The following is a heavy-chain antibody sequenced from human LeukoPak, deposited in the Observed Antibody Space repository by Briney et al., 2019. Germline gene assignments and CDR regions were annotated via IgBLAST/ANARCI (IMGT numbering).Heavy chain of an antibody. CDR1: GHTFTGYY. Sequence: ASVKVSCKASGHTFTGYYMHWVRLAPGQGLEWMGWINPNSGGTNYAQKFQGRVTMTRDTSISTAYMELSSLRSEDTAVYYCARGARFGDYYYYYYMDVWGKGTTVTVSS. CDR3: ARGARFGDYYYYYYMDV. V-gene: IGHV1-2*02. CDR2: INPNSGGT. D-gene: IGHD3-10*01. J-gene: IGHJ6*03.